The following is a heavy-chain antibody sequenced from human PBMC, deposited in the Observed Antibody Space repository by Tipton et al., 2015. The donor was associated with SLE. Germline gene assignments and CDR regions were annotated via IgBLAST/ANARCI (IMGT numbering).Heavy chain of an antibody. CDR2: SYYSGST. D-gene: IGHD2-2*01. CDR3: ARAAPYATFWSVFDS. V-gene: IGHV4-39*07. Sequence: TLSLTCTASGGSISVKSYDWGWLRQPPGKDLEWIGSSYYSGSTYSNPSLKSRVTVSLDTSRHQFSLRLASVTAADTAVYYCARAAPYATFWSVFDSWGQGALVTVSS. CDR1: GGSISVKSYD. J-gene: IGHJ5*01.